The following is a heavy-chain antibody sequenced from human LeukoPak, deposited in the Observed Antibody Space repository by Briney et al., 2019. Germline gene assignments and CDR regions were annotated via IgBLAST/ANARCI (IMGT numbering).Heavy chain of an antibody. J-gene: IGHJ6*03. V-gene: IGHV3-23*01. D-gene: IGHD6-19*01. Sequence: PGGSLRLSCAASGFTFSSYAMSWVRQAPGKGLEWVSAISGSGGSTYYADSVKGRFTISRDNSKNTLYLQMNSLRAEDTAVYYCARGAVADYYYYYMDVWGKGTTVTVSS. CDR2: ISGSGGST. CDR3: ARGAVADYYYYYMDV. CDR1: GFTFSSYA.